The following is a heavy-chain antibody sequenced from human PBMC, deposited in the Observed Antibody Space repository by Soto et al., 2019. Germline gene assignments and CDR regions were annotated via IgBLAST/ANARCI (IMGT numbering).Heavy chain of an antibody. CDR2: INHSGST. J-gene: IGHJ4*02. CDR1: GGSFSGYY. D-gene: IGHD5-18*01. CDR3: ARAGGDTAMVTGDFHY. Sequence: SETLSLTCAVYGGSFSGYYWSWIRQPPGKGLEWIGEINHSGSTNYNPSLKSRVTISVDTSKNQFSLKLSSVTAADTAVYYCARAGGDTAMVTGDFHYWGQGTLVTVSS. V-gene: IGHV4-34*01.